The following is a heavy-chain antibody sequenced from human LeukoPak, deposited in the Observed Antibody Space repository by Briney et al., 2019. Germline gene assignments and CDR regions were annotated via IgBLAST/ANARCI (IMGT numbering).Heavy chain of an antibody. CDR1: GFTFNNYR. CDR3: AKASIAGAIGVLDY. V-gene: IGHV3-7*01. Sequence: GGSLRLSCAAFGFTFNNYRMSWVRQAPGKGLEWVANINQDGSGKHYVDSVKGRFTISRDNAKNSLYLQMNSLRAEDTAVYFCAKASIAGAIGVLDYWGQGTLVTVSS. CDR2: INQDGSGK. D-gene: IGHD1-26*01. J-gene: IGHJ4*02.